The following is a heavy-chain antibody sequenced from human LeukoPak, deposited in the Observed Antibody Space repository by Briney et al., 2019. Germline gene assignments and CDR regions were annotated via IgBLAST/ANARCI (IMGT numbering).Heavy chain of an antibody. CDR3: ARHSGSYYGNNWFDP. CDR2: IYYSGST. D-gene: IGHD1-26*01. CDR1: GGSISSSSYY. J-gene: IGHJ5*02. V-gene: IGHV4-39*01. Sequence: PSETLSLTCTVSGGSISSSSYYWGWIRQPPGKGLEWIGSIYYSGSTYYNPSLKSRVTISVDTSKNQFSLKLSSVTAADTAVYYCARHSGSYYGNNWFDPWGQGTLVTVSS.